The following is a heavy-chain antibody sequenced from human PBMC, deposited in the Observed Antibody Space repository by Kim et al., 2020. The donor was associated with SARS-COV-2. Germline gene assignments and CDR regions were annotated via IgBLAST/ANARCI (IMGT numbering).Heavy chain of an antibody. CDR2: ISGSGGST. J-gene: IGHJ3*02. CDR3: AIDRSYYGTTDAFDI. CDR1: GFTFSSYA. D-gene: IGHD4-17*01. V-gene: IGHV3-23*01. Sequence: GGSLRLSCAASGFTFSSYAMSWVRQAPGKGLEWVSAISGSGGSTYYADSVKGRFTISRDNSKNTLYLQMNSLRAEDTAVYYCAIDRSYYGTTDAFDIWGQGTMVTVSS.